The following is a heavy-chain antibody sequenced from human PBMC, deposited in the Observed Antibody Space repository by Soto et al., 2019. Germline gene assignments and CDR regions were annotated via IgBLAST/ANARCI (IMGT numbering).Heavy chain of an antibody. Sequence: KVYCKSSGGTFSSYAISWVRQAPGQGLEWMGGIIPIFGTANYAQKFQGRVTITADESTSTAYMELSSLRSEDTAVDYCARSVYSGSYSGSYKLVDWGQRTPVTVSS. V-gene: IGHV1-69*01. CDR2: IIPIFGTA. J-gene: IGHJ1*01. CDR1: GGTFSSYA. D-gene: IGHD1-26*01. CDR3: ARSVYSGSYSGSYKLVD.